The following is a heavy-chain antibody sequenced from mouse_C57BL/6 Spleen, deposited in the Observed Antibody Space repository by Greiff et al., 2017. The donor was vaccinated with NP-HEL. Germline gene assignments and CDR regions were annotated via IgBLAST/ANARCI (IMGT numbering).Heavy chain of an antibody. CDR1: GFTFTDYY. D-gene: IGHD2-12*01. J-gene: IGHJ2*01. CDR2: IRNKANGYTT. CDR3: AKNDRFDY. V-gene: IGHV7-3*03. Sequence: EVQRVESGGGLVQPGGSLSLSCAASGFTFTDYYMSWVRQPPGKALEWLGFIRNKANGYTTEYSASVKGRFTISRDNSQSILYLQMNAQRAEDSATYYCAKNDRFDYWGQGTTLTVSS.